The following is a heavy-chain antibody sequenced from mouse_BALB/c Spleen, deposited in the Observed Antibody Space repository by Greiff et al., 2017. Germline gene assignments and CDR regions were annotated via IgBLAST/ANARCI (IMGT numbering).Heavy chain of an antibody. CDR3: TRSGPYYFDY. D-gene: IGHD3-1*01. V-gene: IGHV1S81*02. Sequence: QVQLQQSGAELVKPGASVKLSCKASGYTFTSYYMYWVKQRPGQGLEWIGGINPSNGGTNFNEKFKSKATLTVDKSSSTAYMQLSSLTSEDSAVYYCTRSGPYYFDYWGQGTTLTVSS. CDR1: GYTFTSYY. J-gene: IGHJ2*01. CDR2: INPSNGGT.